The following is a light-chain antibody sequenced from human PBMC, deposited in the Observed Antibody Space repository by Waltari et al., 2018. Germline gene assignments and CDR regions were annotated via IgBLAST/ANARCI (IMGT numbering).Light chain of an antibody. Sequence: QSVLTQPPSASGTPGQRVTTPCSGSTTNIGSNYVHWYQQLPGAAPKLLIYRNDQRPSGVPVRFSGSKTGTSASLAISGLRSEDEADYYCAAWDDSLRGFIMFGGGTKLTVL. J-gene: IGLJ3*02. CDR3: AAWDDSLRGFIM. CDR2: RND. V-gene: IGLV1-47*01. CDR1: TTNIGSNY.